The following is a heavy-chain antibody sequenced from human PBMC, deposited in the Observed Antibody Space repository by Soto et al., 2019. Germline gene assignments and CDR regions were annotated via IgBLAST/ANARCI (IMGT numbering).Heavy chain of an antibody. CDR1: GFTFSSYA. Sequence: HPGGSLRLSCAASGFTFSSYAMSWVRQAPGKGLEWVSAISGSGGSTYYADSVKGRFTISRDNSKNTLYLQMNSLRAEDTAVYYCAKDYSSSWYSNWFDPWGQGTLVTVSS. CDR3: AKDYSSSWYSNWFDP. V-gene: IGHV3-23*01. J-gene: IGHJ5*02. D-gene: IGHD6-13*01. CDR2: ISGSGGST.